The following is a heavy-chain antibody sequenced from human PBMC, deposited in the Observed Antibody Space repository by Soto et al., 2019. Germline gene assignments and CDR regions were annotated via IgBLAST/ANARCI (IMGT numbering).Heavy chain of an antibody. Sequence: QVQLQQWGAGLLKPSETLSLTCAVYGGSFSGYYWSWIRQPPGKGLEWIGEINHSGSTNYNPSLKSRVTISVDTSKNQFSLKLSSVTAADTAVYYCATSQSPGGPGDWFDPWGQGTLVTVSS. D-gene: IGHD3-10*01. V-gene: IGHV4-34*01. CDR1: GGSFSGYY. CDR3: ATSQSPGGPGDWFDP. CDR2: INHSGST. J-gene: IGHJ5*02.